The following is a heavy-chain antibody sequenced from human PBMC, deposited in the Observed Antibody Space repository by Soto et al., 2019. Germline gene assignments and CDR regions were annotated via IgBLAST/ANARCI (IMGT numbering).Heavy chain of an antibody. CDR1: GGSISSYY. V-gene: IGHV4-59*01. CDR2: IYYSGST. CDR3: ARVRYSGSYQDAFDI. J-gene: IGHJ3*02. D-gene: IGHD1-26*01. Sequence: QVQLQESGPGLVKPSETLSLTCTVSGGSISSYYWSWIRQPPGKGLEWIGYIYYSGSTNYNFSLKRPVTISVDTSKHQFSLKLSSVPAADTAVYYCARVRYSGSYQDAFDIWGQGTIVTVSS.